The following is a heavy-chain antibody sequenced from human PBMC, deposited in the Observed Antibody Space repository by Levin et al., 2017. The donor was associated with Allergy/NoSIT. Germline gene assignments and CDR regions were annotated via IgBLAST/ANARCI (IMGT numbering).Heavy chain of an antibody. D-gene: IGHD6-13*01. CDR1: GGSISSSNNY. Sequence: SETLSLICTVSGGSISSSNNYWGWIRQPPGKGLEWIGTISFSGTTYDNPSLTSRVTISLDTSKNQFSLRLSSVTAADTAVYYCARRLRIAAGIYAMDVWGQGTTVTVSS. J-gene: IGHJ6*02. V-gene: IGHV4-39*01. CDR2: ISFSGTT. CDR3: ARRLRIAAGIYAMDV.